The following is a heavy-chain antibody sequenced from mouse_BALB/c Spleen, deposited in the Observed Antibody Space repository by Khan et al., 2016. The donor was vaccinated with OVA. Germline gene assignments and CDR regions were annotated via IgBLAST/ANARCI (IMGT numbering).Heavy chain of an antibody. Sequence: EVELVESGGGLVKPGGSLKLSCAPSGFAFSSYDMSWVRQTPEKRLEWVATISGTGIYTYYPDSVKGRFTISRDNARNTLYLQMSSLRSEDTALYYCARPSYYVNPWFTYWGQGTLVTVSA. CDR2: ISGTGIYT. CDR1: GFAFSSYD. D-gene: IGHD2-10*01. V-gene: IGHV5-9*02. CDR3: ARPSYYVNPWFTY. J-gene: IGHJ3*01.